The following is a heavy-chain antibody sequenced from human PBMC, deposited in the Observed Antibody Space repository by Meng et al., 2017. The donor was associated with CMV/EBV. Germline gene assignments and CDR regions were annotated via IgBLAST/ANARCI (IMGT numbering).Heavy chain of an antibody. D-gene: IGHD3-10*01. CDR3: ARDAYYYGSGSYSKVDY. CDR2: ISSSSSYI. Sequence: LSLTCAASGFTFSSYSMNWVRQAPGKGLEWVSSISSSSSYIYYADSVKGRFTISRDNAKNSLYLQMNSLRAEDTAVYYCARDAYYYGSGSYSKVDYWGQGTLVTVSS. V-gene: IGHV3-21*01. J-gene: IGHJ4*02. CDR1: GFTFSSYS.